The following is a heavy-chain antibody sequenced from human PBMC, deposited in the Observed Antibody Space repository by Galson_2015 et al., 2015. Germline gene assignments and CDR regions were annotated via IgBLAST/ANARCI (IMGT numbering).Heavy chain of an antibody. CDR2: VYHTGST. J-gene: IGHJ3*02. V-gene: IGHV4-4*02. CDR1: GGSISTNSW. D-gene: IGHD3-9*01. CDR3: ARKDYVLRYFDI. Sequence: TLSLTCAVSGGSISTNSWWIWLRQPPGKGLEWIGEVYHTGSTNYNPSLKSRVTISVDKSKNQFSLKLNSVTAADMAVYYCARKDYVLRYFDIWGQGTMVAVSP.